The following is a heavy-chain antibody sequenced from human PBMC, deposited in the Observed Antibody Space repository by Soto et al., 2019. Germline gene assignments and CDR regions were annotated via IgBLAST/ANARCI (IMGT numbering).Heavy chain of an antibody. V-gene: IGHV4-61*01. CDR3: ARAPDIVAFWYFDY. D-gene: IGHD5-12*01. CDR2: IYYSGST. CDR1: GGSVSSGSYY. Sequence: PSETLSLTCTVSGGSVSSGSYYWSWIRQPPGKGLEWIGYIYYSGSTNYNPSLKSRVTISVDTSKNQFSLKLSSVTAADTAVYYCARAPDIVAFWYFDYWGRGTLVTVSS. J-gene: IGHJ4*02.